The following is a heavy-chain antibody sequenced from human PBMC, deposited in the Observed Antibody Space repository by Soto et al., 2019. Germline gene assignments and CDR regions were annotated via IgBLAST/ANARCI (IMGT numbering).Heavy chain of an antibody. CDR3: ARQGYDFWSGSYFDY. V-gene: IGHV4-39*01. D-gene: IGHD3-3*01. CDR1: GGSISSSSYY. Sequence: SETLSLTCTVSGGSISSSSYYWGWIRQPPGKGLEWIGSIYYSGSTYYNPSLKSRVTISVDTSKNQFSLKLSSVTAADTAVYYCARQGYDFWSGSYFDYWGQGTLVTVSS. J-gene: IGHJ4*02. CDR2: IYYSGST.